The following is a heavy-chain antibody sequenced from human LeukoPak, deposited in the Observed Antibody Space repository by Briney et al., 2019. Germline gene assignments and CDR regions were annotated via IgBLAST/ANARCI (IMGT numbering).Heavy chain of an antibody. CDR3: ARDEGYYFDS. J-gene: IGHJ4*02. CDR1: GFTFSDYI. Sequence: PGGSLRLSCAASGFTFSDYIMNWVRQAPGGGVEWVASISRNSTYIHYADSVKGRFTISRDNARNSLFLQMNSLRAEDTAIYYCARDEGYYFDSWGQGTQVTVSS. V-gene: IGHV3-21*01. CDR2: ISRNSTYI.